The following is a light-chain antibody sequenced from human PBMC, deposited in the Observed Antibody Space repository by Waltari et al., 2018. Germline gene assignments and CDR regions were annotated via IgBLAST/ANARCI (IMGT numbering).Light chain of an antibody. CDR1: SSTIGNNY. J-gene: IGLJ7*01. V-gene: IGLV1-51*02. CDR3: GTWDSSLIGAV. CDR2: EAS. Sequence: QSVLTQPPSVSAAPGQRVTIPCSEGSSTIGNNYVSWYRQLPGTAPQLLIYEASDRPSGIPGRFSGSTSGTSATLDITGLQAGDEADYYCGTWDSSLIGAVFGGGTHLTVL.